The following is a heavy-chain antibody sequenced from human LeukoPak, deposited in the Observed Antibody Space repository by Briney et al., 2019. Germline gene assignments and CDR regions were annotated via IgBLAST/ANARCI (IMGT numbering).Heavy chain of an antibody. CDR2: IYTSGST. J-gene: IGHJ4*02. D-gene: IGHD3-22*01. Sequence: SETLSLTCTVSGGSISSGGYYWSWIRQPAGKGLEWIGRIYTSGSTNYNPSLKSRVTMSVDTSKNQISLKLSSVTAADTAVYYCARDQYYYDSSGYYYYFDYWGQGTLVTVSS. V-gene: IGHV4-61*02. CDR3: ARDQYYYDSSGYYYYFDY. CDR1: GGSISSGGYY.